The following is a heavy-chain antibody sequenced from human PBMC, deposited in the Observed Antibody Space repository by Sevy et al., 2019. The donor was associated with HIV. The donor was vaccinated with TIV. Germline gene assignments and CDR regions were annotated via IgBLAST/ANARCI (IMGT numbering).Heavy chain of an antibody. J-gene: IGHJ4*02. CDR2: IWYAGSNK. D-gene: IGHD1-1*01. V-gene: IGHV3-33*01. CDR1: GFNFSIYG. Sequence: GGSLRLSCAASGFNFSIYGMHWVRQAPGKGLEWVALIWYAGSNKYYVDSVKGRFTIFRDNSKNTVYLQMNSLRAEDTAVYYCARGRDFWNFDYWGQGTLVTVSS. CDR3: ARGRDFWNFDY.